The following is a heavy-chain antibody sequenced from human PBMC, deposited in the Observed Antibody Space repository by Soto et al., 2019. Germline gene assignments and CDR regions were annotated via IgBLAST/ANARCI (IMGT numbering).Heavy chain of an antibody. V-gene: IGHV3-11*01. Sequence: QVQLGESGGGLVKPGGSLRLSCEASGFSFSTYYMTWIRQAPGKGLEWVSYISSSGSTMYYADSVTGRFTISRDNTKNSLYLQMNSLSVEDTAVYYCARDSTWNLKYFHHWGQGTLVTVSS. J-gene: IGHJ1*01. CDR2: ISSSGSTM. CDR1: GFSFSTYY. CDR3: ARDSTWNLKYFHH. D-gene: IGHD1-1*01.